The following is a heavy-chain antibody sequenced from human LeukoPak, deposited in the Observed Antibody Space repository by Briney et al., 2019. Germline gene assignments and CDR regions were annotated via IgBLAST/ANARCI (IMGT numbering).Heavy chain of an antibody. Sequence: GGSLRLSCAASGFTFSSYGMSWVRQAPGKGLEWVSSISGSGGSTYYADSVKGRFTISRDNSKSTLCLQLNSLRAEDTAVYYCAKDSPNYYDSSGYHWAWGQGTLVTVSS. J-gene: IGHJ5*02. D-gene: IGHD3-22*01. CDR1: GFTFSSYG. CDR2: ISGSGGST. CDR3: AKDSPNYYDSSGYHWA. V-gene: IGHV3-23*01.